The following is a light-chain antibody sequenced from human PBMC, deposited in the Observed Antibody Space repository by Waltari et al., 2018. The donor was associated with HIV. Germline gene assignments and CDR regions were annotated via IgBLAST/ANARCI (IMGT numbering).Light chain of an antibody. CDR2: SSS. Sequence: IQMTQSPSSLAASIGDRVNITCRASQIASTYLNWYQQKPGKAPKLLIYSSSTLQSGVPSRFSGSGSGTDFTLTISSLQPEDFATYFCQQSYSTPLTFGGGTKVEI. CDR1: QIASTY. V-gene: IGKV1-39*01. CDR3: QQSYSTPLT. J-gene: IGKJ4*01.